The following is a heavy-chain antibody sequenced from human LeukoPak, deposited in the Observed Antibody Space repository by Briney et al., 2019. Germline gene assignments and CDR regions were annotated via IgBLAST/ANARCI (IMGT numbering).Heavy chain of an antibody. Sequence: KPSHTLSLTCTVSGGSISSYYWSSIRQPPGRGLEWVGYIYYSGSTNYSPSLKSRVPISVDTSKNQFSLKLSSVTAADTAVYNWARVRRSAVAGLWLDYWGQGTLVTVSS. CDR2: IYYSGST. V-gene: IGHV4-59*07. J-gene: IGHJ4*02. CDR3: ARVRRSAVAGLWLDY. CDR1: GGSISSYY. D-gene: IGHD6-19*01.